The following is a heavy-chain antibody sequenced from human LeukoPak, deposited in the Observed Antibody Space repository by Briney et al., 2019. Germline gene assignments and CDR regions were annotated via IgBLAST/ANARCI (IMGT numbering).Heavy chain of an antibody. CDR3: AREGPGEAGDGGDFDY. CDR1: GFTFSSYS. Sequence: GRSLRPSCAASGFTFSSYSMNWVRQAPGKGLEWVSSISSSSSYIYYADSVKGRFTISRDNAKNSLYLQMNSLRAEDTAVYYCAREGPGEAGDGGDFDYWGQGTLVTVSS. D-gene: IGHD3-10*01. CDR2: ISSSSSYI. V-gene: IGHV3-21*01. J-gene: IGHJ4*02.